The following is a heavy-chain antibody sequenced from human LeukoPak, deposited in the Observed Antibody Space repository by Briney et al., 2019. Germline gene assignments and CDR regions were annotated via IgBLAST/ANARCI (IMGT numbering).Heavy chain of an antibody. Sequence: SGPTLVKPTQTLTLSFTFSWFSLSTSPGGVGWIRQPPVQALEWLALIYWDDDKRYSPSLKSRLTITKDASKNQVVLKITNMDPVDSATYYCAHRLSVGSGIRYFYLDYWGQGTLVTVSA. V-gene: IGHV2-5*02. D-gene: IGHD3-10*01. CDR1: WFSLSTSPGG. J-gene: IGHJ4*02. CDR3: AHRLSVGSGIRYFYLDY. CDR2: IYWDDDK.